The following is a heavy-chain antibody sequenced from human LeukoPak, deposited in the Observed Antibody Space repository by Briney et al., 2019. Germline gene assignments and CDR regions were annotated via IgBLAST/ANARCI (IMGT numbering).Heavy chain of an antibody. D-gene: IGHD3-10*01. CDR2: IIPIFGTA. J-gene: IGHJ6*04. CDR1: GGTFGSYA. Sequence: ASVKVSCKASGGTFGSYAISWVRQAPGQGLEWMGGIIPIFGTANYAQKLQGRVTITADESTSTAYMELSSLRSEDTAVYYCASSLLWFGELSHGMDVWGKGTTVTVSS. V-gene: IGHV1-69*13. CDR3: ASSLLWFGELSHGMDV.